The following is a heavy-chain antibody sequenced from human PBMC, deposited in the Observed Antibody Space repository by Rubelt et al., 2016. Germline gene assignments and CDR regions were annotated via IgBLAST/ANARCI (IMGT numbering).Heavy chain of an antibody. Sequence: QLQLQESGPGLVKPSETLSLTCTVSGGSISSSSYYWGWIRQPPGKGLEWIGSIYYSGSTYYNPSLKSRVTISVDTSKNQLPLKLSSVTAAETAVYYCASYRRFGRFDPWGQGTLVTVSS. V-gene: IGHV4-39*01. CDR3: ASYRRFGRFDP. CDR2: IYYSGST. D-gene: IGHD3-16*01. CDR1: GGSISSSSYY. J-gene: IGHJ5*02.